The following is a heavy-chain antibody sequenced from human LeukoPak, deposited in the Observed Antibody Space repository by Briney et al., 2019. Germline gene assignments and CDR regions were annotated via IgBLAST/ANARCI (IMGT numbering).Heavy chain of an antibody. Sequence: SETLSLTCTVSGGSISSYYWSWIRQPPGKGLEWIGYIYYSGSTNYNPSLKSRVTISVDTSKNQFSLKLSSVTAADTAVYYCARERGEYCSGSACFLFDYWGQGTLVTVSS. CDR1: GGSISSYY. J-gene: IGHJ4*02. D-gene: IGHD2-15*01. CDR2: IYYSGST. V-gene: IGHV4-59*12. CDR3: ARERGEYCSGSACFLFDY.